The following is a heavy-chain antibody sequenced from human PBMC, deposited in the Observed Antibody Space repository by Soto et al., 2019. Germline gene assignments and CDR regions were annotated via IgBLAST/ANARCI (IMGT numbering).Heavy chain of an antibody. Sequence: PSETLSLTCAVYGGSFSCYYWSWIRQPPGKGLEWIGEINHSGSTNYNPSLKSRVTISVDTSKNQFSLKLSSVTAADTAVYYCARDRSSGYRDAFDIWGQGTMVTVSS. CDR2: INHSGST. D-gene: IGHD3-22*01. V-gene: IGHV4-34*01. CDR3: ARDRSSGYRDAFDI. CDR1: GGSFSCYY. J-gene: IGHJ3*02.